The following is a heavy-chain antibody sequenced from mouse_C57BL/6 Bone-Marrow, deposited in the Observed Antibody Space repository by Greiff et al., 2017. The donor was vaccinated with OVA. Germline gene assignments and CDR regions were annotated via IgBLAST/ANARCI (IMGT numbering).Heavy chain of an antibody. D-gene: IGHD1-1*01. CDR1: GFNIKNTY. Sequence: EVQLQQSVAELVRPGASVKLSCTASGFNIKNTYMHWVKQRPEQGLEWIGRIDTANGNTKYAPKFQGKATITADTSSNTAYLQLSSLTSEDTAIYYCSYYYGSSYWYFDVWGTGTTVTVSS. CDR3: SYYYGSSYWYFDV. V-gene: IGHV14-3*01. J-gene: IGHJ1*03. CDR2: IDTANGNT.